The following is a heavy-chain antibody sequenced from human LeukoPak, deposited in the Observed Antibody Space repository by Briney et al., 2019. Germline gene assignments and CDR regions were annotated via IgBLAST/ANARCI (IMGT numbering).Heavy chain of an antibody. CDR3: ARGATISETGYFDF. Sequence: SGTLSLTCAVYGGSFSRYYWSWIRQSPGKGLEWIAEIDHRGDTNYNPSVKTRVTISVDTSKNQFSLKVRSLSAADTAVYYCARGATISETGYFDFWGQGTLVTVSS. CDR2: IDHRGDT. J-gene: IGHJ4*03. CDR1: GGSFSRYY. V-gene: IGHV4-34*01. D-gene: IGHD5-24*01.